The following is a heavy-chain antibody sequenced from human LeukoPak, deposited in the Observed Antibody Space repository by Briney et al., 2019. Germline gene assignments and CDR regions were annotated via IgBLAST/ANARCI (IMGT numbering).Heavy chain of an antibody. CDR2: ISGSGGST. CDR3: AKDDYSYYAMDV. CDR1: GCTFSNYA. Sequence: GGSLRLSCAASGCTFSNYAMSWVRQAPGKGLEWVSTISGSGGSTFYADSVKGRFTISRDNSRNTLYLQMNSLRAEDTAIYYCAKDDYSYYAMDVWGRGTTVTVSS. V-gene: IGHV3-23*01. J-gene: IGHJ6*02.